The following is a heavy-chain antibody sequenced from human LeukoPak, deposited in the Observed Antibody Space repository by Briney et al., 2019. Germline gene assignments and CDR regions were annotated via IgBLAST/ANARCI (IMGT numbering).Heavy chain of an antibody. CDR3: ARGGRGYSYGPRGTIVDY. CDR2: INPNSGGT. CDR1: GYSFSDYY. V-gene: IGHV1-2*02. D-gene: IGHD5-18*01. Sequence: ASVKVSCKASGYSFSDYYIHWVRQAPGQGLEWMGWINPNSGGTIYAQKFQGRVTMTRDTSITTAYMELSSLGSDDTAVYFCARGGRGYSYGPRGTIVDYWGQGTLVTVSS. J-gene: IGHJ4*02.